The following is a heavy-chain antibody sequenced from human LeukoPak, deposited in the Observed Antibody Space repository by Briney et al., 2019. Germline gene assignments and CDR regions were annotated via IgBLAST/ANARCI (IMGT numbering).Heavy chain of an antibody. V-gene: IGHV3-30*03. D-gene: IGHD4-23*01. J-gene: IGHJ3*02. CDR2: ISYDGSNK. Sequence: GGSLRLSCAASGFTFSSYGMHWVRQAPGKGLEWVAVISYDGSNKYYADSVKGRFTISRDNSKNTLYLQMNSLRAEDTAVYYCASPYYGGNPWAFDIWGQGTMVTVSS. CDR1: GFTFSSYG. CDR3: ASPYYGGNPWAFDI.